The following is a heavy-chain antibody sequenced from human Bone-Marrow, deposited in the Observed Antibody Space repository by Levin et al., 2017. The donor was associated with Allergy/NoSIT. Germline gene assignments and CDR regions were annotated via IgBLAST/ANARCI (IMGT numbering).Heavy chain of an antibody. J-gene: IGHJ4*02. V-gene: IGHV3-74*01. CDR3: ARGGCSSTSCLDN. Sequence: GGSLRLSCAASGFTFSNYYMHWVRQAPGKGLEWVSRVYSDGTITDYADSVKGRFTISRANARNTLYLQMNSLRAEDTAVYYCARGGCSSTSCLDNWGQGILVTVSS. CDR1: GFTFSNYY. D-gene: IGHD2-2*01. CDR2: VYSDGTIT.